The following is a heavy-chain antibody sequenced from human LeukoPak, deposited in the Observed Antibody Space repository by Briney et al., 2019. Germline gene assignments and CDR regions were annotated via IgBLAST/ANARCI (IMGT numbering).Heavy chain of an antibody. CDR2: INHSGST. Sequence: HPSETLSLTCTVSGGSISSYYWSWIRQPPGKGLEWIGEINHSGSTNYNPSLKSRVTISVDTSKNQFSLKLSSVTAADTAVYYCARGGILQHLYGMDVWGQGTTVTVSS. J-gene: IGHJ6*02. CDR3: ARGGILQHLYGMDV. D-gene: IGHD5-18*01. CDR1: GGSISSYY. V-gene: IGHV4-34*01.